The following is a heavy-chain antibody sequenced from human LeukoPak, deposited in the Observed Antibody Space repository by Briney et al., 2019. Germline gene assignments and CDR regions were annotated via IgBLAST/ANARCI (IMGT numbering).Heavy chain of an antibody. Sequence: PSETLSLTCTVSGGSITTYYWSWIRQPPGKGLEWIGFIFYSGSTNYNPSLKSRVTISLNTSKTQFSLKLSSVTAADTAVYYCARALGYGGHFYGMDVWGQGTTVTVSS. D-gene: IGHD5-12*01. J-gene: IGHJ6*02. CDR3: ARALGYGGHFYGMDV. CDR2: IFYSGST. CDR1: GGSITTYY. V-gene: IGHV4-59*01.